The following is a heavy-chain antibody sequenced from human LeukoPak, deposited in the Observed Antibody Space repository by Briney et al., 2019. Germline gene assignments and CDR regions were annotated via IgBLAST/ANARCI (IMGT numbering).Heavy chain of an antibody. CDR1: GGSFSGYY. CDR2: INHSGST. Sequence: SQTLSLTCAVYGGSFSGYYWSWIRQHPGKGLEWIGEINHSGSTNYNPSLKSRVTISVDTSKNQFSLRLSSVTAADTAVYYCARPRIVGAPGYFQHWGQGTLVTVSS. V-gene: IGHV4-34*01. CDR3: ARPRIVGAPGYFQH. D-gene: IGHD1-26*01. J-gene: IGHJ1*01.